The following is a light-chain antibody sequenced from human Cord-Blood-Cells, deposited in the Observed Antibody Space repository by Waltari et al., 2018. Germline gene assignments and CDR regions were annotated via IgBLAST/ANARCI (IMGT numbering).Light chain of an antibody. J-gene: IGLJ1*01. Sequence: QSALTQPPSASGSPGQSVTISCTGTSSDVGGYNYVSWYQQHPGKAPKLMIYEVSKRPSGVPDRFSGSKSGNTASLTVSVLQAEDGADYYCSSYAGSNNYVFGTGTKVTVL. CDR3: SSYAGSNNYV. CDR2: EVS. CDR1: SSDVGGYNY. V-gene: IGLV2-8*01.